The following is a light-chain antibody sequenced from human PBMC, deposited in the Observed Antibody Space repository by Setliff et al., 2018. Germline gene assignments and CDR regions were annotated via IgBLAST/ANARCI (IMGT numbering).Light chain of an antibody. J-gene: IGKJ4*01. CDR1: QNLFYSPNNMNS. V-gene: IGKV4-1*01. CDR2: WAS. CDR3: QQYFSPLALT. Sequence: DIVLTQSPDSLAVSLGERATINCKSSQNLFYSPNNMNSLSWFQQKPGQPPKLLIYWASTRESGVPDRFSGSGSGTDFTLTISSLQAEDVAVYYCQQYFSPLALTFGGGTKVDIK.